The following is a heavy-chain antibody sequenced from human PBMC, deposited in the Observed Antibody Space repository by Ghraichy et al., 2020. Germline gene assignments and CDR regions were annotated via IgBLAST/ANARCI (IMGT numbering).Heavy chain of an antibody. V-gene: IGHV3-72*01. CDR3: ARRLVGPDGLDI. Sequence: GGSLRLSCAVSGFTFSDHYMDWVRQAPGKGLEWVGRIRNKAYSYTTEYAASVKGRFTISREDSKNSLYLQMNSLKTEDTAVYYCARRLVGPDGLDIWGQGTMVTVSS. CDR2: IRNKAYSYTT. J-gene: IGHJ3*02. CDR1: GFTFSDHY. D-gene: IGHD1-26*01.